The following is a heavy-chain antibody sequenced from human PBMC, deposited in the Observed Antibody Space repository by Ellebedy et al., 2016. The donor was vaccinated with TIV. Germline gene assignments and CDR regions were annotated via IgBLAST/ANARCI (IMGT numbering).Heavy chain of an antibody. D-gene: IGHD4-17*01. CDR1: GFTFSSYS. CDR2: IYGSGQRT. Sequence: GESLKISXAASGFTFSSYSMNWVRQAPGKGLEWVSVIYGSGQRTYYAESVKGRFTISRDNSKNTLYLQMNSLRAEDTAVYYCAKDHYGDSLDYWGQGTLVTVSS. V-gene: IGHV3-23*01. J-gene: IGHJ4*02. CDR3: AKDHYGDSLDY.